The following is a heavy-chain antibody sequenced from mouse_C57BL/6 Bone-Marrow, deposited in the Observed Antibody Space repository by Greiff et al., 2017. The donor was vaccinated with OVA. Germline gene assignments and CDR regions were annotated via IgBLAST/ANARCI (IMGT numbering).Heavy chain of an antibody. Sequence: DVQLVESGGGLVKPGGSLKLSCAASGFTFSSYAMSWVRQTPEKRLEWVATISDGGSYTYYPDNVKGRFTISRDNAKNNLYLQMSHLKSEDTAMYYCARVLRKSAHYFDYWGQGTTLTVSS. J-gene: IGHJ2*01. CDR1: GFTFSSYA. CDR3: ARVLRKSAHYFDY. V-gene: IGHV5-4*01. CDR2: ISDGGSYT.